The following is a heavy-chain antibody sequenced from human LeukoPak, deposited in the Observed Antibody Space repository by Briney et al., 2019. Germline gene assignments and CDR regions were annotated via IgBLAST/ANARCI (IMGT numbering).Heavy chain of an antibody. CDR2: IYTSGST. J-gene: IGHJ4*02. D-gene: IGHD3-22*01. CDR1: GGSISSYY. CDR3: ARLSPNYDSSGYYWIDY. V-gene: IGHV4-4*08. Sequence: SETLSLTXTVSGGSISSYYWSWIRQPPGKGLEWIGRIYTSGSTNYNPSLKSRVTISVDTSKNQFSLKLSSVTAADTAVYYCARLSPNYDSSGYYWIDYWGQGTLVTVSS.